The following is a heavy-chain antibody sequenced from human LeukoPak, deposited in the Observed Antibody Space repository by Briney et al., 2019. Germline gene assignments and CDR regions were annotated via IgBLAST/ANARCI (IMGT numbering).Heavy chain of an antibody. CDR3: AREGIVATILKLGGNYYYGMDV. V-gene: IGHV1-2*02. J-gene: IGHJ6*02. D-gene: IGHD5-12*01. CDR2: INPNSGGT. CDR1: GYTFTGYY. Sequence: ASVTVSCKASGYTFTGYYMHWVRQAPGHGLEWMGWINPNSGGTNYAQKFQGRVTMTRDTSISTAYMELSGLRSDDTAVYYCAREGIVATILKLGGNYYYGMDVWGQGTTVTVSS.